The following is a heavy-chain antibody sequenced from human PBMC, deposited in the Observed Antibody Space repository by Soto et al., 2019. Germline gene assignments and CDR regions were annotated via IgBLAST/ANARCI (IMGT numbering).Heavy chain of an antibody. Sequence: SETLSLTCTVSGGSISSYYWSWIRQPPGKGLEWIGYIYYSGSTNYNPSLKSRVTISVDTSKNQFSLKLSSVTAADTAVYYCARGGGWYEEYYYYGMDVWGQGTTVTVS. CDR1: GGSISSYY. CDR2: IYYSGST. J-gene: IGHJ6*02. D-gene: IGHD6-19*01. V-gene: IGHV4-59*01. CDR3: ARGGGWYEEYYYYGMDV.